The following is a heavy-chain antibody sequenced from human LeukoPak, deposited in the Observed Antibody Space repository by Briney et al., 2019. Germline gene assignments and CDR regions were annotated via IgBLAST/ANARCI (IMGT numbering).Heavy chain of an antibody. CDR1: GYTFTGYY. CDR3: ARGGGVITMVRGIDNYGMDV. D-gene: IGHD3-10*01. J-gene: IGHJ6*02. V-gene: IGHV1-2*02. Sequence: ASVKVSFKASGYTFTGYYMHWVRQAPGQGLEWMGWINPNSGGTNYAQKFQGRVTMTRDTSISTAYMELSRLRSDDTAVYYCARGGGVITMVRGIDNYGMDVWGQGTTVTVSS. CDR2: INPNSGGT.